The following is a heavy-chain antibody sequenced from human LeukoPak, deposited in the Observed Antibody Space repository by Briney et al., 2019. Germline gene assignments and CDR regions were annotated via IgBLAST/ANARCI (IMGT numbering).Heavy chain of an antibody. V-gene: IGHV4-34*01. CDR3: ARLGGLLWFGVPNWFDP. D-gene: IGHD3-10*01. J-gene: IGHJ5*02. CDR1: GGSFIGFH. CDR2: INHSGST. Sequence: SETLSLTCAVYGGSFIGFHWNWIRQPPGKGLEWIGDINHSGSTNYNPSLTSRVTISVDPSKNQFSLNLSSVTAADTAVYYCARLGGLLWFGVPNWFDPWGQGTLVTVSS.